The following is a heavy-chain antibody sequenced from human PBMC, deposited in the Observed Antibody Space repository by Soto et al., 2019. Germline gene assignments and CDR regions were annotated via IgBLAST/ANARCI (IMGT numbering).Heavy chain of an antibody. CDR2: IIPIFGTA. J-gene: IGHJ6*02. CDR1: GGTFSSYA. D-gene: IGHD2-15*01. Sequence: QVQLVQSGAEVKKPRSSVKVSCKASGGTFSSYAISWVRQAPGQGLEWMGGIIPIFGTANYAQKFQGRVTITADESTSTAYMELSSLRSEDTAVYYCARGDVVVVAATPYYYYGMDVWGQGTTVTVSS. CDR3: ARGDVVVVAATPYYYYGMDV. V-gene: IGHV1-69*12.